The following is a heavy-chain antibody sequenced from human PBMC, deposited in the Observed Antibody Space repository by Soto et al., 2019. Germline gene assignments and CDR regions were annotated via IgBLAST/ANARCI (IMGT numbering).Heavy chain of an antibody. CDR1: GFTFDDYA. CDR2: ISGSDGRT. CDR3: AKSLNINWKNWFDP. V-gene: IGHV3-23*01. Sequence: GGSLRLSCAASGFTFDDYAMHWVRQAPGKGLEWVSGISGSDGRTDYADSVKGRFTISRDNSKNTLYLDMNSLRAEDTAVYYCAKSLNINWKNWFDPWGQGTLVTVSS. J-gene: IGHJ5*02. D-gene: IGHD1-1*01.